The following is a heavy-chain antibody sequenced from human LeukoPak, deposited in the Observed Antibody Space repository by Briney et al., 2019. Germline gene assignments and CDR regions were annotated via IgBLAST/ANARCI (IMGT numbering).Heavy chain of an antibody. V-gene: IGHV3-23*01. Sequence: GGSLRLSCAASGFTFSSYAMSWVRQAPGKGLEWVSAISGSGGSTYYADSVKGRFTISRDNSKNTLYLQMNSLRAEDTAVYYCAKDPKYYDYVWGSYRYTGESDYWGQGTLVTVSS. CDR2: ISGSGGST. CDR1: GFTFSSYA. D-gene: IGHD3-16*02. CDR3: AKDPKYYDYVWGSYRYTGESDY. J-gene: IGHJ4*02.